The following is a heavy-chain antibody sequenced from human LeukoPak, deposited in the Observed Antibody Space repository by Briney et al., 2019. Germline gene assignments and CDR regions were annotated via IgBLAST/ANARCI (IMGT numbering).Heavy chain of an antibody. CDR1: GYSFTSYW. CDR2: IYPGDSDT. D-gene: IGHD3-22*01. J-gene: IGHJ3*02. Sequence: GESLKISCKGSGYSFTSYWIGWVRQMPGKGLEWMGIIYPGDSDTRYSPSFQGQVTISADKSISTAYLQWSSLKASDTAMYYCARPPYYYDSSGYPDAFDIWGQGTMVTVSS. CDR3: ARPPYYYDSSGYPDAFDI. V-gene: IGHV5-51*01.